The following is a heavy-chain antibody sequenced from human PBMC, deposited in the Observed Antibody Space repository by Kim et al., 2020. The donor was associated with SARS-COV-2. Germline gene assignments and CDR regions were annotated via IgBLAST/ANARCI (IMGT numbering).Heavy chain of an antibody. CDR1: GFTFSSYE. D-gene: IGHD2-15*01. CDR3: ARTGSGRGNYFDY. J-gene: IGHJ4*02. V-gene: IGHV3-48*03. Sequence: GGSLRLSCAASGFTFSSYEMNWVRQAPGKGLEWVSYISSRGMTKYHADSVKGRFTISRDNAKNSVYLQMNSLRAEDTAVYYCARTGSGRGNYFDYWGQGILVTVSS. CDR2: ISSRGMTK.